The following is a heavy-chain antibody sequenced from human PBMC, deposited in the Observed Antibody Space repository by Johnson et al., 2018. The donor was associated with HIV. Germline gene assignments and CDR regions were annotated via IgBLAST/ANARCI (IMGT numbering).Heavy chain of an antibody. CDR3: ARGGRKWELLGDDAFDI. CDR1: GFTFSSYD. D-gene: IGHD1-26*01. Sequence: EVQLVESGGGVVQPGGSQRLSCAASGFTFSSYDMHWVRQATGKGLEWVSAIGTAGDTYYPGSVKGRFTISRENAKNSLYLQMNSLRAGDTAVYYCARGGRKWELLGDDAFDIWGQGTMVTVSS. J-gene: IGHJ3*02. CDR2: IGTAGDT. V-gene: IGHV3-13*01.